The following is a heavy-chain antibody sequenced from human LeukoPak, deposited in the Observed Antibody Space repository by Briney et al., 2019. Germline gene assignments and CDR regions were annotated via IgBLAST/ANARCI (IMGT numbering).Heavy chain of an antibody. CDR3: ARDITGTTDF. J-gene: IGHJ4*02. CDR2: INPDSGST. CDR1: GYTFTNYY. D-gene: IGHD1-20*01. Sequence: ASVKVSCKASGYTFTNYYVHWVRQAPGQGLEWLGMINPDSGSTNYAQKFQGRVTMTRDTSTNTVYMELSSLRSEDTAVYYCARDITGTTDFWGQGTLVTVSS. V-gene: IGHV1-46*01.